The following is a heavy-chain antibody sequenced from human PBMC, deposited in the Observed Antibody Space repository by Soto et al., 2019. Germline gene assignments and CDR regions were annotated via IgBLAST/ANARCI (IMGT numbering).Heavy chain of an antibody. CDR2: IYYSGST. Sequence: SETLSLTCTVSGGSISSGDYYWSWIRQPPGKGLERIGYIYYSGSTYYNPSLKSRVTISVDTSKNQFSLKLSSVTAADTAVYYCARGDYDILTGYPPSGYFDYWGQGTLVTVS. J-gene: IGHJ4*02. V-gene: IGHV4-30-4*01. D-gene: IGHD3-9*01. CDR1: GGSISSGDYY. CDR3: ARGDYDILTGYPPSGYFDY.